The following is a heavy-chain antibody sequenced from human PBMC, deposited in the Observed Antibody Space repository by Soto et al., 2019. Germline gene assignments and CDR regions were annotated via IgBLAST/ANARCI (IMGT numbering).Heavy chain of an antibody. CDR3: ASAWSYGMDV. J-gene: IGHJ6*02. CDR2: ISYDGTNK. D-gene: IGHD2-15*01. CDR1: RFTFSGYV. V-gene: IGHV3-30*03. Sequence: QVQLVESGGGVVQPGRSLRLSCEASRFTFSGYVIHWVRQAPGKGLEWVAFISYDGTNKYYADSVEGRFSISRDNSKDTLYLDMNSLRVEDTAVYYCASAWSYGMDVWGQGTTVTVSS.